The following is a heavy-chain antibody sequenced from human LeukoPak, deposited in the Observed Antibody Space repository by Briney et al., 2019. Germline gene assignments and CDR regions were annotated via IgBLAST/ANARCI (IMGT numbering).Heavy chain of an antibody. J-gene: IGHJ6*02. D-gene: IGHD2-21*02. V-gene: IGHV1-58*02. CDR2: IVVGSSNT. Sequence: SVKVSCKASGFTFTSSAMQWVRQARGQRLEWIGWIVVGSSNTNYAQKFQERVTITRDMSTSTAYMELSSLRSEDTAVYYCAAVGAYCGGDCYYYYYGMDVWGQGTTVTVSS. CDR3: AAVGAYCGGDCYYYYYGMDV. CDR1: GFTFTSSA.